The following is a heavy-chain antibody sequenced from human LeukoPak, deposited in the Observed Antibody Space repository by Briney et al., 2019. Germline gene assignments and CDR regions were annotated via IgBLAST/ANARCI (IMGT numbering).Heavy chain of an antibody. Sequence: ASVKVSCKASGGTFSSYAISWVRQAPGQGLEWMGRIIPIFGTANYAQKFQGGVTITTDESTSTAYMELSSLRSEDTAVYYCARGRITMIVAGFDIWGQGTMVTVSS. CDR1: GGTFSSYA. CDR2: IIPIFGTA. J-gene: IGHJ3*02. CDR3: ARGRITMIVAGFDI. D-gene: IGHD3-22*01. V-gene: IGHV1-69*05.